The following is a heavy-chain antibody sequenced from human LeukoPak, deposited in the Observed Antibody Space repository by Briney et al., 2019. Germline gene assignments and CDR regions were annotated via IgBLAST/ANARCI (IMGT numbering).Heavy chain of an antibody. CDR2: INHSGST. CDR3: ARGDYYDSSGYYYYFDY. V-gene: IGHV4-34*01. Sequence: SETLSLTCAVYGGFFSGYYWSWIRQPPGKGLEWIGEINHSGSTNYNPSLKSRVTISVDTSKNQFSLKLSSVTAADTAVYYCARGDYYDSSGYYYYFDYWGQGTLVTVSS. CDR1: GGFFSGYY. D-gene: IGHD3-22*01. J-gene: IGHJ4*02.